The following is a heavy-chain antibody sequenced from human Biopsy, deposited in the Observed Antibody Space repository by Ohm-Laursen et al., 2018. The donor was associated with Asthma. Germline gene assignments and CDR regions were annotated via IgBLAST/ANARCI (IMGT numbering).Heavy chain of an antibody. CDR2: IWYDGGYK. D-gene: IGHD1-1*01. Sequence: SLRLSCAASRFTYEMHWVRQAPGKGLEWVAVIWYDGGYKDNADSVKGRFTISRDNSKNMLYLQMNSLRAEDTAVCYCARDLGTTRMDVWGQGTTVTVSS. J-gene: IGHJ6*02. V-gene: IGHV3-33*08. CDR1: RFTYE. CDR3: ARDLGTTRMDV.